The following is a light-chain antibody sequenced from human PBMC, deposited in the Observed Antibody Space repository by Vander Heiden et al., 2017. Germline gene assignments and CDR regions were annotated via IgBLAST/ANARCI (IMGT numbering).Light chain of an antibody. CDR2: GAS. CDR3: QQYNNWPFT. Sequence: IVMTQSPSALSVSRVERATLACRASQSVSSNLAWYQQKPGQAPRLLIYGASTRATGIPARFSGSGSGTEFTLTISSLQSEDFAVYYCQQYNNWPFTFGQGTRLEIK. J-gene: IGKJ5*01. CDR1: QSVSSN. V-gene: IGKV3-15*01.